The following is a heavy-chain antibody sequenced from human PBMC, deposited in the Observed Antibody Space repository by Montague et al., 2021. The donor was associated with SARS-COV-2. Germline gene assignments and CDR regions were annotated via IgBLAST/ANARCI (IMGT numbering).Heavy chain of an antibody. J-gene: IGHJ4*02. CDR2: IFHTGXA. CDR1: GTSIRSGGYY. D-gene: IGHD2/OR15-2a*01. Sequence: TLSLTCTVSGTSIRSGGYYWTWIRQHPGKGLEWIGYIFHTGXAXYXXSLETRVNISVDTSNNLFSLRLSSVTAADTAMYFCARVRLFYYLDYRGQGTLVTVSS. CDR3: ARVRLFYYLDY. V-gene: IGHV4-31*03.